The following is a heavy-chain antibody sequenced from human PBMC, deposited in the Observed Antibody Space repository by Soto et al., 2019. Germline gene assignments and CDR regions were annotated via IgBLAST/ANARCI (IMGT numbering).Heavy chain of an antibody. J-gene: IGHJ4*02. CDR3: AKDWYYTIDY. V-gene: IGHV3-74*01. Sequence: EVQLVESGGGLVQPGGSLRLSCAASGFDLSNTWIHWVRQVPGKGLVWVSRINSDGSSITYADSVKGRFTISRDNAKNTLYLQMSSLRVEDTAVYYCAKDWYYTIDYWGQGTPVTVSS. CDR1: GFDLSNTW. D-gene: IGHD3-3*01. CDR2: INSDGSSI.